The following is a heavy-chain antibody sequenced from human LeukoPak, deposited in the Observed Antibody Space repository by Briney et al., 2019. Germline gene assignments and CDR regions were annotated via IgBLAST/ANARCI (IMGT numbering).Heavy chain of an antibody. CDR3: ARHSLAARLNYYYMDV. CDR1: GGSISSSSYY. J-gene: IGHJ6*03. Sequence: SETLSLTCTVSGGSISSSSYYWGWIRQPPGKGLEWIGSIFYSGSTYYNPSLKSRVTISVVTSKNQFSLKLSSVTAADTAVYYCARHSLAARLNYYYMDVWGKGTTVTVSS. CDR2: IFYSGST. V-gene: IGHV4-39*01. D-gene: IGHD6-6*01.